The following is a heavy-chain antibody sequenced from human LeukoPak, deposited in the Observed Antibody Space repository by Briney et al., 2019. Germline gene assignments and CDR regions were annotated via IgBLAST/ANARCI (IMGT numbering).Heavy chain of an antibody. Sequence: ASVKVSCKASGYTFASYGISWVRQAPGQGLEWVGSISPYNGHTKYAQKFQDRVIMTTDTSTSTAYMELRGLRSDDTAVFYCARDQYDYVWGSYRPYFDCWGQGTLVTVSS. J-gene: IGHJ4*02. CDR3: ARDQYDYVWGSYRPYFDC. D-gene: IGHD3-16*02. CDR2: ISPYNGHT. CDR1: GYTFASYG. V-gene: IGHV1-18*01.